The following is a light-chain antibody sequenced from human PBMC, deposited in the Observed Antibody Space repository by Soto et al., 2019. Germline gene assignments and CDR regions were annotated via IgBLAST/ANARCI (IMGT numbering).Light chain of an antibody. V-gene: IGKV3-11*01. J-gene: IGKJ5*01. CDR2: DAS. CDR1: QSVSSY. CDR3: QRRSNWPPIT. Sequence: EIVLTQSPATLSLSPGERATLSCRASQSVSSYLGWYQQKPGQAPRLLIYDASNRATGIPARFSGSGSGTDFTLTISSLEPEDFAVYYCQRRSNWPPITFGQGTRLEIK.